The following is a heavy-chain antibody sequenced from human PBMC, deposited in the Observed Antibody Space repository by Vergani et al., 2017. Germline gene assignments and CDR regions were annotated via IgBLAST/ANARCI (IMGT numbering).Heavy chain of an antibody. CDR2: ISGSGGST. J-gene: IGHJ4*02. V-gene: IGHV3-23*01. D-gene: IGHD3-22*01. CDR1: GFTFSSYA. CDR3: AKLGYYYDRSGADY. Sequence: EVQLLESGGGLVQPGGSLRLSCAASGFTFSSYAMSWVRQAPGKGLAWVSAISGSGGSTYYADSVKGRFTISRDNSKNTLYLQMNSLRAEDTAVYYCAKLGYYYDRSGADYWGQGTLVTVSS.